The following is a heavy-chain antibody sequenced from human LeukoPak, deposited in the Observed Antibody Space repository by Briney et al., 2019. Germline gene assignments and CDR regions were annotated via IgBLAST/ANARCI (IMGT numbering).Heavy chain of an antibody. V-gene: IGHV3-30*02. CDR3: ARGEYYYDSSGYDEYFQH. J-gene: IGHJ1*01. Sequence: GGSLRLSCAASGFTFSSYGMHWVRQAPGKGLEWVAFIRYDGSNKYYADSVKGRFTISRDNSKNTLYLQMNSLRAEDTAVYYCARGEYYYDSSGYDEYFQHWGQGTLVTVSS. CDR2: IRYDGSNK. CDR1: GFTFSSYG. D-gene: IGHD3-22*01.